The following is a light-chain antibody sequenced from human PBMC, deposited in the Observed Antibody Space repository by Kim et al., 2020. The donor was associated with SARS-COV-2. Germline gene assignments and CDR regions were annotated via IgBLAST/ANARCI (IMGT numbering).Light chain of an antibody. CDR1: ESANSN. CDR3: QQYDKWPLT. J-gene: IGKJ4*02. CDR2: GAS. V-gene: IGKV3-15*01. Sequence: ASPGERATRSCRDSESANSNLAWYQQTPGQAPRLLIYGASTRATDIPARFSGSGSGTDFTLTISCLQSEDFAVYYCQQYDKWPLTFGGGTKVDIK.